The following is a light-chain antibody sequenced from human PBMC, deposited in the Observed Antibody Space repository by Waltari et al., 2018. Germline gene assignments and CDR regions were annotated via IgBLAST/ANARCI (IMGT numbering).Light chain of an antibody. CDR2: DVS. Sequence: QSALTQPASVSGSPGQSITISCTGTSSDIGGYNYVSWYQQVPGKAPKLMIYDVSNRPPGVSSRFSGSKSGNTASLTISGLQAEDEADYFCSSYMDSSTLELFGGGTSLTVL. CDR3: SSYMDSSTLEL. V-gene: IGLV2-14*03. CDR1: SSDIGGYNY. J-gene: IGLJ2*01.